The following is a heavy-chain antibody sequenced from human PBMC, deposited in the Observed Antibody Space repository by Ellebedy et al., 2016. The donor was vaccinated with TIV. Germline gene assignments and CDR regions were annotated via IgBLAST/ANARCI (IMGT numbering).Heavy chain of an antibody. CDR3: AVSGGGSGLR. V-gene: IGHV4-34*08. D-gene: IGHD3-10*02. J-gene: IGHJ4*02. CDR2: INHSGST. Sequence: ESLKISXAASGFTFSSYAMHWVRQPPGKGLEWIGEINHSGSTNYNPSLKSRVTISVDTSKNQFSLKLSSVTAADTAVYYCAVSGGGSGLRWGQGTLVTVSS. CDR1: GFTFSSYA.